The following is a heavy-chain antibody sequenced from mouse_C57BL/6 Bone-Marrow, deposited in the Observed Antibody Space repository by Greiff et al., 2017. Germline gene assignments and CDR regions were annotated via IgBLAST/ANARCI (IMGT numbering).Heavy chain of an antibody. J-gene: IGHJ3*01. CDR2: INPYNGGT. D-gene: IGHD1-1*01. CDR3: ARRGGYYGSSPFAY. V-gene: IGHV1-19*01. CDR1: GYTFTDYY. Sequence: VQLQQSGPVLVKPGASVKMSCKASGYTFTDYYMNWVKQSHGKSLEWIGVINPYNGGTSYNQKFKGKATLTVDKSSSTAYMELNSLTSEDSAVYYCARRGGYYGSSPFAYWGQGTLVTVSA.